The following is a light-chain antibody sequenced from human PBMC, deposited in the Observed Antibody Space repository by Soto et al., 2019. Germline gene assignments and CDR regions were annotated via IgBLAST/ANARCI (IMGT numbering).Light chain of an antibody. CDR2: GAS. Sequence: EIILTQSPDTLSLSPGERATLSCRASQTVSSNYLAWCQQRPGQAPRLLIYGASNGATGIPDRFTGSGSGTDFTLTISRLEPEDFVVYFCQQYGNSPGTFGQGTRLEIK. CDR3: QQYGNSPGT. CDR1: QTVSSNY. J-gene: IGKJ5*01. V-gene: IGKV3-20*01.